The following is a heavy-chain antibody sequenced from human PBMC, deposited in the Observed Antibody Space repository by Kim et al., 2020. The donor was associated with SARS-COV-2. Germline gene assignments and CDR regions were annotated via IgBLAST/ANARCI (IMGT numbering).Heavy chain of an antibody. CDR3: ASLPDYDILTGYPPLFDY. Sequence: RRVTISEDTSKNQFSLKLSSVTAADTAVYYCASLPDYDILTGYPPLFDYWGQGTLVTVSS. J-gene: IGHJ4*02. V-gene: IGHV4-39*07. D-gene: IGHD3-9*01.